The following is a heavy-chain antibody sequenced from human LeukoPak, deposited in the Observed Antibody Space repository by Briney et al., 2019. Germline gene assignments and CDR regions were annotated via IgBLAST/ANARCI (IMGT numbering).Heavy chain of an antibody. CDR1: GFTFSSYA. V-gene: IGHV3-30-3*01. CDR2: ISYDGSNK. D-gene: IGHD3-16*01. Sequence: SGGSLRLSCAASGFTFSSYAMHWVRQAPGKGLEWVAVISYDGSNKYYADSVKGRFTISRDNSKNTLYLQMNSLRAEDTAVYYCARDLVGYWGQGTLVTVSS. CDR3: ARDLVGY. J-gene: IGHJ4*02.